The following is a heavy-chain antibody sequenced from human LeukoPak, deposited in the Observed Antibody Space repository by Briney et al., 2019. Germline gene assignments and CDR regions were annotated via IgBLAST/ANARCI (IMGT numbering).Heavy chain of an antibody. CDR2: ISGSGGST. J-gene: IGHJ6*03. V-gene: IGHV3-23*01. D-gene: IGHD2-8*01. CDR1: GFTFSNYS. Sequence: PGWSLTLSCAASGFTFSNYSMSWVRQAPGKGLEWVSAISGSGGSTYYADSVKGRFTISRDNSKNTLYLQMNSLRAEDTAVYYCAKVGTRHCTNGVCYTGGFDYYYYMDVWGKGTTVTVSS. CDR3: AKVGTRHCTNGVCYTGGFDYYYYMDV.